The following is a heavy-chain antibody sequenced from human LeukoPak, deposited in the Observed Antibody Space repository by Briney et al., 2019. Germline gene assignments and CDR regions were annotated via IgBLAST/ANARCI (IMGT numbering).Heavy chain of an antibody. CDR2: INQDASKK. V-gene: IGHV3-7*01. CDR1: GFSFSNDW. J-gene: IGHJ4*02. D-gene: IGHD5-18*01. CDR3: VRDHSYRTDY. Sequence: GGSLRLSCAASGFSFSNDWMCWVRQAPGKGLEWVANINQDASKKYYVDSVKGRFTISRDNAKNSLYLQMSSLRAEDTAVYYCVRDHSYRTDYWGQGTLVTVSS.